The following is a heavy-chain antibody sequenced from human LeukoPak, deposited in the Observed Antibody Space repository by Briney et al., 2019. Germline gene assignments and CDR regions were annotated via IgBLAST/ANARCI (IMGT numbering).Heavy chain of an antibody. CDR3: ARGAYDYGSSKNGFDI. CDR1: GYTFTTYY. Sequence: ASVKVSCKASGYTFTTYYMHWVRQAPGQGLEWMGIMNPSGGSTSYAQKFQGRVTMTRDMSTSTVYMDLSSLRSEDTAVYYCARGAYDYGSSKNGFDIWGQGTMVTVSS. V-gene: IGHV1-46*01. CDR2: MNPSGGST. J-gene: IGHJ3*02. D-gene: IGHD4-17*01.